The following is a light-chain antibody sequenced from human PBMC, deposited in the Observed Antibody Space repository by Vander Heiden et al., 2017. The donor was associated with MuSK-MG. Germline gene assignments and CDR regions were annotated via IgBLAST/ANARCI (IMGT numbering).Light chain of an antibody. Sequence: QPALTQPASVSGSPGQSITISCTGTSSEVWSYNLVSWYQQHPGKAPKLMSYEVSKRPSGVSNRFSGSKSGSTASLTISGLQAEDEADYYCCSYATTTTLIFGGGTKLTVL. CDR3: CSYATTTTLI. J-gene: IGLJ2*01. CDR1: SSEVWSYNL. CDR2: EVS. V-gene: IGLV2-23*02.